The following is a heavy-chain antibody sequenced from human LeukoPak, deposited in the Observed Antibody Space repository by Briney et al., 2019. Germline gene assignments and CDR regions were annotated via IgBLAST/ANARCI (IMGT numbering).Heavy chain of an antibody. J-gene: IGHJ4*02. D-gene: IGHD1/OR15-1a*01. CDR1: GGSLSSYY. CDR2: IYNNGNT. V-gene: IGHV4-59*01. CDR3: ARAGTTIVTAIFDY. Sequence: SESLSLTCTVSGGSLSSYYWSCIRQPPGKGLEWSGHIYNNGNTNYNPSLRGRVAISVDTSKNQFSLKVSSVNAADTAVYYCARAGTTIVTAIFDYWGQGTLVTVSS.